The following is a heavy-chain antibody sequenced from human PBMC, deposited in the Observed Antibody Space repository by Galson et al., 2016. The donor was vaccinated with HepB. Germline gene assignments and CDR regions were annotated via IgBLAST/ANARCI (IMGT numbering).Heavy chain of an antibody. D-gene: IGHD5-18*01. CDR1: GYTFNNYG. CDR3: ARGLGNNYGLQFWADY. V-gene: IGHV1-18*01. CDR2: ISAYNGHR. J-gene: IGHJ4*02. Sequence: SVKVSCKASGYTFNNYGISWVRQAPGQGLEWMGWISAYNGHRNYTQKLQGRVTIFTDTSTSTAYMELRSLRSDDTAVYYCARGLGNNYGLQFWADYWGQGTLVTVSS.